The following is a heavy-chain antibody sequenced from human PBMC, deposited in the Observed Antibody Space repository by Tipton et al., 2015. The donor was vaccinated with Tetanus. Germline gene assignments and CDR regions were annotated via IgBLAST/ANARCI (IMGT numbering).Heavy chain of an antibody. V-gene: IGHV4-59*07. J-gene: IGHJ4*02. CDR1: DGSLGTFY. CDR2: ISYSGSA. D-gene: IGHD4-17*01. Sequence: TLSLTCTVSDGSLGTFYWTWIRQPPGRGLEWIGYISYSGSAKYNPSLKSRLTISVDTSRAQFSLKLRSVTAADTAVYYCARSYGDTFLFRLDYWGQGALVTVSS. CDR3: ARSYGDTFLFRLDY.